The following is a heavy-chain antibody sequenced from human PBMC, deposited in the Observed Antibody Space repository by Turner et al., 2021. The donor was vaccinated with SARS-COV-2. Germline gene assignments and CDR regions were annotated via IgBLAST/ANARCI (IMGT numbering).Heavy chain of an antibody. CDR3: ARFSGASPDFDY. CDR1: GFTFSGYW. CDR2: IKQDGSEK. D-gene: IGHD2-15*01. J-gene: IGHJ4*02. V-gene: IGHV3-7*01. Sequence: EVQLVESGGGLVQPGGSLRLSCAASGFTFSGYWMSWVRQAPGKGLEWVANIKQDGSEKYYVDSVKGRFTIFRDNAKNSLYLQMNSLRAEDTAVYYCARFSGASPDFDYWGQGTLVTVSS.